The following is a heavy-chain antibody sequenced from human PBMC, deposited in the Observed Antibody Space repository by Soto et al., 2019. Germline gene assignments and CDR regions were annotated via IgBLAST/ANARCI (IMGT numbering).Heavy chain of an antibody. D-gene: IGHD1-7*01. CDR3: ARDGGDITGTTFGY. J-gene: IGHJ4*02. V-gene: IGHV3-64*01. CDR2: ISSNGAST. CDR1: GFTFSSYA. Sequence: EVQLVESGGGLVQPGGSLRLSCAASGFTFSSYAMHWVRQAPGKGLEYVSAISSNGASTYYANSVKGRFTISRDNSKNTLYLQMGSLRAEDMAVYYCARDGGDITGTTFGYWGQGTLVTVSS.